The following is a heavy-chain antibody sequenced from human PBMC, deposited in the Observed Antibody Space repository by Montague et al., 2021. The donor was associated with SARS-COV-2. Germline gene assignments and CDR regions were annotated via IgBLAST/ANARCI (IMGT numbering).Heavy chain of an antibody. V-gene: IGHV3-30*04. CDR1: GFTFSSYA. CDR3: ARDGEYYDFWSGYSRPVNYYYYYYMDV. Sequence: SLSLSFSASGFTFSSYAMHWVRQAPGKGLEWVAVISYDGSNKYYADSVKGRFTISRDNSKNTLYLQMNSLRAEDTAVYYCARDGEYYDFWSGYSRPVNYYYYYYMDVWGKGTTVTVSS. CDR2: ISYDGSNK. D-gene: IGHD3-3*01. J-gene: IGHJ6*03.